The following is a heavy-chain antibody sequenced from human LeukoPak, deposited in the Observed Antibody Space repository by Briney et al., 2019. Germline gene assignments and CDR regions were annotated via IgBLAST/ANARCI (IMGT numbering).Heavy chain of an antibody. CDR1: GFTFSSYA. CDR2: ISGSGGST. CDR3: AREPQFMTTVTDDAFDI. Sequence: PGGSLRLSCAASGFTFSSYAMSWVRQAPGKGLEWVSAISGSGGSTYYADSVKGRFTISRDNSKNTLYLQMNSLRAEDTAVYYCAREPQFMTTVTDDAFDIWGQGTMVTVSS. J-gene: IGHJ3*02. V-gene: IGHV3-23*01. D-gene: IGHD4-17*01.